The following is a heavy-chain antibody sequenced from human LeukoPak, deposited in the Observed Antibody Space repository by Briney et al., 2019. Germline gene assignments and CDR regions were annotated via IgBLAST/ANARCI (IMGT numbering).Heavy chain of an antibody. CDR2: ISSNGGST. CDR1: GFTFSSYA. Sequence: GGSLRLSCAASGFTFSSYAMHWVRQAPGKGLEYVSAISSNGGSTYYANSVKGRFTISRDNSKNTLYLQMCTLSAEDMAVYYCARVIQWSGSYLRDYWGQGTLVTVSS. J-gene: IGHJ4*02. V-gene: IGHV3-64*01. CDR3: ARVIQWSGSYLRDY. D-gene: IGHD1-26*01.